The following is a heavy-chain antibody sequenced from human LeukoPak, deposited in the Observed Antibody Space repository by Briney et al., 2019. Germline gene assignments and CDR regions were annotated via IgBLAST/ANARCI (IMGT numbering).Heavy chain of an antibody. D-gene: IGHD2-2*01. Sequence: GASVKVSCKASGYTFTSYGISWVRQAPGQGLEWMGWMNPNSGNTGYAQKFQGRLTMTRNTSISTAYMELSSLRSEDTAVYYCARGVVPAAMWFYYYYYMDVWGKGTTVTISS. V-gene: IGHV1-8*02. CDR2: MNPNSGNT. CDR1: GYTFTSYG. J-gene: IGHJ6*03. CDR3: ARGVVPAAMWFYYYYYMDV.